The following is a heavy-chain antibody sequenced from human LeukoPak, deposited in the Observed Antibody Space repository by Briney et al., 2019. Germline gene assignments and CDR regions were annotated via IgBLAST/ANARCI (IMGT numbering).Heavy chain of an antibody. CDR2: INGSGDRT. J-gene: IGHJ3*02. CDR1: GFTFSSYA. CDR3: AKDPDAHASGWPKAFDI. Sequence: PGGSLRLSCAASGFTFSSYAMNWVRQAPGKGLEWVSTINGSGDRTYYADSVKGRFTISRDNSKNTLHLQMNSLRAEDTAVYYCAKDPDAHASGWPKAFDIWGQGTMVTVSS. V-gene: IGHV3-23*01. D-gene: IGHD3-10*01.